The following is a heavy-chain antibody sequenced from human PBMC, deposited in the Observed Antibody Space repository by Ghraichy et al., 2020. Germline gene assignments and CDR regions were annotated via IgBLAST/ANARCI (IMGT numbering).Heavy chain of an antibody. V-gene: IGHV3-53*01. CDR3: ARDLWAFDI. CDR2: IYSGGTT. CDR1: GFDVSINR. Sequence: GGSLRLSCVGSGFDVSINRMSWVRQAPGKGLEWVSAIYSGGTTDYADSVKSRFTFSRDNSKNTVYLQMNSLRVDDTAMYYCARDLWAFDIWGQGTLGTVAS. J-gene: IGHJ3*02. D-gene: IGHD2-21*01.